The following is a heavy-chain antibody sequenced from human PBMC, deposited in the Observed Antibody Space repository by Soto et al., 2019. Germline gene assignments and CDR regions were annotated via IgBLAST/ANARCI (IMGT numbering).Heavy chain of an antibody. CDR1: EFTFSNYG. D-gene: IGHD3-10*01. J-gene: IGHJ6*02. CDR3: ARDDEYSGNGMDV. CDR2: ILNDGSNR. V-gene: IGHV3-33*01. Sequence: QVQLVESGGGVVQPGRSLRLSCAASEFTFSNYGMHWVRQAPGKGLEWVAVILNDGSNRYHADSVKDRFTISRDNSKNTLYLQMNSLSAEVTSVYYCARDDEYSGNGMDVWGQGTTVTVS.